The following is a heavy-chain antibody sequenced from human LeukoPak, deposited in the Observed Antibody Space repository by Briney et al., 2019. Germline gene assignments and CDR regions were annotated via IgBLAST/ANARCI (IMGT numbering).Heavy chain of an antibody. J-gene: IGHJ4*02. CDR3: ARAAGSSGWYGFDY. V-gene: IGHV1-3*01. D-gene: IGHD6-19*01. CDR2: INAGNGNT. CDR1: GYTFTSYA. Sequence: GASVKVSCKASGYTFTSYAMHWVRQAPGQRLEWMGWINAGNGNTKYSQKFQGRVTITSDTSASTAYMELSSLRSEDTAVYYCARAAGSSGWYGFDYWGQGTLVTVSS.